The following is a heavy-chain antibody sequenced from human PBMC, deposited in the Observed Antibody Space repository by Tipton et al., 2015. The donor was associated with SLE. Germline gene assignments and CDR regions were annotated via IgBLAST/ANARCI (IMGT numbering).Heavy chain of an antibody. J-gene: IGHJ4*02. V-gene: IGHV4-39*01. CDR1: GGSISSLSYY. CDR3: ARRGCDSNECFDH. D-gene: IGHD3-22*01. Sequence: GLVKPSETLSLTYSVSGGSISSLSYYWGLIRQSPDKELEWLGSIYDSGKTYYNPSLRSRVTISMDTSKNQLSLRLNSVTAADTAVYYCARRGCDSNECFDHWGRGTLATVAS. CDR2: IYDSGKT.